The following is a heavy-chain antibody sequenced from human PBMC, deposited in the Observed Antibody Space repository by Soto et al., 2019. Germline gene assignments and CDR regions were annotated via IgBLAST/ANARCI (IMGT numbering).Heavy chain of an antibody. CDR3: AAQPGEGFYYDYGIDV. J-gene: IGHJ6*02. CDR2: IVVGSGNT. CDR1: GVTFTSSA. D-gene: IGHD7-27*01. Sequence: ASVKVSCKASGVTFTSSAVQWVRQALGQRLEWIGWIVVGSGNTNYAQKFQERVTITRDMSTSTAYMELSSLRSEDTAVYYCAAQPGEGFYYDYGIDVWGQGNTVTVYS. V-gene: IGHV1-58*01.